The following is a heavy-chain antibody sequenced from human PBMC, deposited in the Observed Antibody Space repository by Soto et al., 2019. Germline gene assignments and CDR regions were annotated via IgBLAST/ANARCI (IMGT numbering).Heavy chain of an antibody. D-gene: IGHD1-26*01. J-gene: IGHJ4*02. CDR1: GGTISSWY. Sequence: QVQLQESGPGLVKPSETLSLTCTVSGGTISSWYWSWIRQPPGKGLEWIGDIYYSGSTNWNPSLKSRVTISVDTSKYQFSLKLSSVTAADTAVYYCARRYGSAIDYWGQGTLVTVSS. CDR3: ARRYGSAIDY. V-gene: IGHV4-59*08. CDR2: IYYSGST.